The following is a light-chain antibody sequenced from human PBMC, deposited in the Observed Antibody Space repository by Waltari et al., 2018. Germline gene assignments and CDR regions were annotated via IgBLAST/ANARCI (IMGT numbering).Light chain of an antibody. CDR2: TVS. V-gene: IGKV1-9*01. J-gene: IGKJ5*01. CDR3: QQLATYPIT. CDR1: QGISSH. Sequence: DIQLTQSPSFLSASVGDRVTITCRASQGISSHLVWYQQKPGKAPRLLIYTVSTLQSGVPSRCSGSGSGTEFTLTINSLQPEDSATYHCQQLATYPITFGQGTRVETK.